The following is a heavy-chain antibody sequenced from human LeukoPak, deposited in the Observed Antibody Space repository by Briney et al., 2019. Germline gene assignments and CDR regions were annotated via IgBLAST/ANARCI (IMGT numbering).Heavy chain of an antibody. CDR2: IYYSGST. CDR3: ARDQSQVRGGY. J-gene: IGHJ4*02. CDR1: GGSISSGDYY. D-gene: IGHD3-16*01. Sequence: SETLSLTCTVSGGSISSGDYYWSWIRQPPGKGLEWIGYIYYSGSTYYNPSLKSRVTISVDTSKNQFSLKLSSVTAADTAVYYCARDQSQVRGGYWGQGTLVTVSS. V-gene: IGHV4-30-4*08.